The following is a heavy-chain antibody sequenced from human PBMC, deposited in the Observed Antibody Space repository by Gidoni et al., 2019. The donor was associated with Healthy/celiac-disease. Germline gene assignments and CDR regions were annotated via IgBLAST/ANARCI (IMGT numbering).Heavy chain of an antibody. D-gene: IGHD4-17*01. J-gene: IGHJ6*02. CDR2: IRSKAYGGTT. Sequence: EVQLVESGGGLVQPGRSLRLSCTASGFTFGDSAMSWVRKAPGKGLEWVGFIRSKAYGGTTEYAASVKGRFTISRDDSKSIAYLQMNSLKTEDTAVYYCTRRNGDYPPYYYYGMDVWGQGTTVTVSS. V-gene: IGHV3-49*04. CDR1: GFTFGDSA. CDR3: TRRNGDYPPYYYYGMDV.